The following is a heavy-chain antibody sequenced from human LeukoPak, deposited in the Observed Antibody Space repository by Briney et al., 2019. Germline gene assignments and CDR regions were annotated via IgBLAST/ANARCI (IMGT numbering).Heavy chain of an antibody. Sequence: PGGSLRLSCAASGFTFSDYYMSWIRQAPGKGLEWVSYIGSSGSTIFYADSVKGRFTISRDNTKNSLYLQVSSLTAEDTAVYYCARGLGYSSSWYYFDYWGQGTLVTVSS. V-gene: IGHV3-11*01. CDR1: GFTFSDYY. J-gene: IGHJ4*02. CDR3: ARGLGYSSSWYYFDY. CDR2: IGSSGSTI. D-gene: IGHD6-13*01.